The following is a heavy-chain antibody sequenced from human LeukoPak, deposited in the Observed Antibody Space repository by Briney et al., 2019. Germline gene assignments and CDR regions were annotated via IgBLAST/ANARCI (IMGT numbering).Heavy chain of an antibody. CDR1: GYTFTGYY. Sequence: ASVKVSCKASGYTFTGYYMHWVRQAPGQGLEWMGWINPNSGGTNYVQKFQGRVTMTRDTSISTAYMELSGLRSDDTAVYYCARGGDYHDSSGYYRTWGQGTLVTVSS. J-gene: IGHJ5*02. V-gene: IGHV1-2*02. CDR2: INPNSGGT. CDR3: ARGGDYHDSSGYYRT. D-gene: IGHD3-22*01.